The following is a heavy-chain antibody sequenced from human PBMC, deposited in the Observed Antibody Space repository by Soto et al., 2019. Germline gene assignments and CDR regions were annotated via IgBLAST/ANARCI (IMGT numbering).Heavy chain of an antibody. CDR3: ARESGGVDFWSGKWANYYGMDV. CDR2: VIPIFGTA. Sequence: SVKVSCKASGGTFSSYAISWVRQAPGQGLEWMGGVIPIFGTANYAQKFQGRVTITADESTSTAYMELSSLRSEDTAVYYCARESGGVDFWSGKWANYYGMDVWGQGTTVTVSS. D-gene: IGHD3-3*01. CDR1: GGTFSSYA. J-gene: IGHJ6*02. V-gene: IGHV1-69*13.